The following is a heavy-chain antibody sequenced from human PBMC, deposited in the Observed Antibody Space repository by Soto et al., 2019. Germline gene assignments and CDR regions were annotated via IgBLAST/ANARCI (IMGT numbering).Heavy chain of an antibody. D-gene: IGHD2-2*01. CDR1: GGTFGSYA. CDR3: ARSQGSSTSLEIYYYYYYGMDV. J-gene: IGHJ6*02. CDR2: IIPIPGTA. Sequence: QVQLVQSGAEVKKPGSSVKVSCKASGGTFGSYAISWVRQAPVQGLEWMGGIIPIPGTANYAQKFQGRVTIAADESTSTAYRELSSLSSEDTAVYYCARSQGSSTSLEIYYYYYYGMDVWGQGTTVTGSS. V-gene: IGHV1-69*01.